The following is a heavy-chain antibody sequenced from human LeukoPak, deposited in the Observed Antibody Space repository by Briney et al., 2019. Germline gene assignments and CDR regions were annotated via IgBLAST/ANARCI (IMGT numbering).Heavy chain of an antibody. CDR3: ARHYYYDSSGYYPFDY. J-gene: IGHJ4*02. Sequence: GSSVKVSCKXSGGTFSSYAISWVRQAPGQGLEWMGGIIPIFGTANYAQKFQGRVTITTDESTSTAYMELSSLRSEDTAVYYCARHYYYDSSGYYPFDYWGQGTLVTVSS. CDR1: GGTFSSYA. V-gene: IGHV1-69*05. D-gene: IGHD3-22*01. CDR2: IIPIFGTA.